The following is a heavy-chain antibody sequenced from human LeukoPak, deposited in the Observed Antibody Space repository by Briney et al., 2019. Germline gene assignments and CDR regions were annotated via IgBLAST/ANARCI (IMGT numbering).Heavy chain of an antibody. V-gene: IGHV1-2*02. D-gene: IGHD3-10*01. Sequence: GASVKVSCKASGYTFTGYYMHWVRHAPGQGLEWMGWINPNSGGTNYAQKFQGRVTMTRDTSISTAYMELSRLRSDDTAVYYCARELWFGELLNSYYYYGMDVWGQGTTVTVSS. CDR1: GYTFTGYY. CDR3: ARELWFGELLNSYYYYGMDV. CDR2: INPNSGGT. J-gene: IGHJ6*02.